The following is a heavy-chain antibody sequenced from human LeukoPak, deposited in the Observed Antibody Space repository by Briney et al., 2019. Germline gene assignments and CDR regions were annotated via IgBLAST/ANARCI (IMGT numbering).Heavy chain of an antibody. CDR2: IKRKGDGGTA. CDR3: ATDLLDS. J-gene: IGHJ5*01. CDR1: GFTFSNAW. Sequence: GGSLRLSCAASGFTFSNAWMSWVRQAPGKGLEWVGRIKRKGDGGTADYAAPVKGRFTISRDDSKSTVSLQMTSLKTEDTAVYYCATDLLDSWGRGTLVIVSA. V-gene: IGHV3-15*01.